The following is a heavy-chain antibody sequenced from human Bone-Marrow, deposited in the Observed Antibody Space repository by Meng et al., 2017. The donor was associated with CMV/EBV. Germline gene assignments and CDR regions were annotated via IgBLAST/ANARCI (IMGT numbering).Heavy chain of an antibody. CDR2: IYYSGST. Sequence: SETLSLTCTVSGGSVSSGSYYWSWIRQPPGKGLEWIEYIYYSGSTNYNPSLKSRVTISVDTSKNQFSLKLSSVTAADTAVYYCARGQFLEFDYWGQGTLVTVSS. CDR3: ARGQFLEFDY. V-gene: IGHV4-61*01. D-gene: IGHD3-3*01. J-gene: IGHJ4*02. CDR1: GGSVSSGSYY.